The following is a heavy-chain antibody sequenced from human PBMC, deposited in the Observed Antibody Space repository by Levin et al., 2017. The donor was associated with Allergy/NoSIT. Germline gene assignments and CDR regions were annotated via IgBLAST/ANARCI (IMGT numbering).Heavy chain of an antibody. CDR2: ISHDGTNK. V-gene: IGHV3-30*18. CDR1: GFTFSNYG. D-gene: IGHD3-10*01. CDR3: AKDYFGSGSFFN. Sequence: SCAASGFTFSNYGIHWVRQAPGKGLEWVAVISHDGTNKNYADSVKGRFTISRDNSKNTLYLQMSSLRAEDTAVYYCAKDYFGSGSFFNWGQGTLVTVSS. J-gene: IGHJ4*02.